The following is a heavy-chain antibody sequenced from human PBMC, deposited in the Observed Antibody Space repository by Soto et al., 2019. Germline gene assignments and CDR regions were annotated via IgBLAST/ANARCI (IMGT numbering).Heavy chain of an antibody. CDR3: ARRCSGGSCYSVAFDY. CDR2: IIPILGIA. CDR1: GGTFSSYT. D-gene: IGHD2-15*01. J-gene: IGHJ4*02. V-gene: IGHV1-69*02. Sequence: ASVKVSCKASGGTFSSYTISWVRQAPGQGLEWMGRIIPILGIANYAQKFRGRVTITADKSTSTAYMELSSLRSEDTAVYYCARRCSGGSCYSVAFDYWGQGTLVTVSS.